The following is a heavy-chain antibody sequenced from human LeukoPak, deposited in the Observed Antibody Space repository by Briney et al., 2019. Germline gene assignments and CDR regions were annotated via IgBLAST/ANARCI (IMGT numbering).Heavy chain of an antibody. V-gene: IGHV3-23*01. CDR3: AKVDIRGERSGLPFLKWFDP. Sequence: GGSLRLSCAASGLSFSNCAMIWVRQAPGKRLEWVSVISGTGDRTFYSDSVKGRFTISRDNSRNMLFLQMSSLRADDTAVYYCAKVDIRGERSGLPFLKWFDPWGQGTLVTVSS. J-gene: IGHJ5*02. CDR1: GLSFSNCA. D-gene: IGHD5-12*01. CDR2: ISGTGDRT.